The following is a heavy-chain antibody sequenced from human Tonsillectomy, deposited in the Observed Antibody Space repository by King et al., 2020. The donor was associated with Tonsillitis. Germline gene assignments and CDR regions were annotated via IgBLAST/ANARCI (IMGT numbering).Heavy chain of an antibody. CDR3: ARRTASAIIDAFDI. CDR2: MYPGDSDT. J-gene: IGHJ3*02. CDR1: GYTFTDYW. V-gene: IGHV5-51*01. Sequence: VQLVESGAEVKQPGESLKISCQSSGYTFTDYWIAWVRQMPGKGLEWMGIMYPGDSDTKYNPSFQGQVTMSADKSISIAHLQWSSLKASDTAIYYCARRTASAIIDAFDIWGQGTMVTVSS.